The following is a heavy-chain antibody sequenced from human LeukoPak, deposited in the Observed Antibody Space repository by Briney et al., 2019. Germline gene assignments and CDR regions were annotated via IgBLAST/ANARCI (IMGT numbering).Heavy chain of an antibody. J-gene: IGHJ6*03. CDR1: GGSISSSSYY. CDR2: IHYSGST. V-gene: IGHV4-39*01. CDR3: ARHLLLGTYRNYYYYYYMDV. D-gene: IGHD2-8*02. Sequence: SETLSLTCTVSGGSISSSSYYWAWIRQPPGKGLEWIGSIHYSGSTYYNPSLQSRVTISIDTSKNQFSLKLSSVTAADTAVYYCARHLLLGTYRNYYYYYYMDVWGKGTTVTISS.